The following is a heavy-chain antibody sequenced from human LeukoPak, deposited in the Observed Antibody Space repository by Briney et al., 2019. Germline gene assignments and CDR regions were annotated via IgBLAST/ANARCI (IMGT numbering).Heavy chain of an antibody. CDR2: INHSGST. CDR1: GGSFSGYY. CDR3: ARGGLYYFDY. Sequence: PPETLSLTCAVYGGSFSGYYWSWIRQPPGKGLEWIGEINHSGSTNYNPSLRSRVTISVDTSKNQFSLKLSSVTAADTAVYYCARGGLYYFDYWGQGTLVTVSS. J-gene: IGHJ4*02. V-gene: IGHV4-34*01.